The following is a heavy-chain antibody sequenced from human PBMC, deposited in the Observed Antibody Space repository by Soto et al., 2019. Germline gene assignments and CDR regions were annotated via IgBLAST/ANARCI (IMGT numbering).Heavy chain of an antibody. Sequence: PGGSLRLSCAASGFTFNTYPMHWVRQAPGKGLEWVAVISHDGNNKYYADSVKGRFTISRDNSKDTLYLQMNSLRAEDTAVYYCARESEDLTSNFDYWGQGTLVTVSS. J-gene: IGHJ4*02. CDR1: GFTFNTYP. CDR3: ARESEDLTSNFDY. CDR2: ISHDGNNK. V-gene: IGHV3-30-3*01.